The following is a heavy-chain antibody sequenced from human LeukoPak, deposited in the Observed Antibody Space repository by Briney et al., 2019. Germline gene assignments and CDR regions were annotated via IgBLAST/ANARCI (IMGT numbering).Heavy chain of an antibody. Sequence: AXXXVRQAPGKGXEWVSAISGSGGSTYYADSVKGRFTISRDNSKNTLYLQMNSLRAEDTAVYYCANPPSYSSSPDYWGQGTLVTVSS. J-gene: IGHJ4*02. CDR2: ISGSGGST. CDR1: A. CDR3: ANPPSYSSSPDY. D-gene: IGHD6-13*01. V-gene: IGHV3-23*01.